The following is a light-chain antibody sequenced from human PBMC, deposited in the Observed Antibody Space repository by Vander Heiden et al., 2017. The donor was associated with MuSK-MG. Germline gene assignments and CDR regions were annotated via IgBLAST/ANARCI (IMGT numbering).Light chain of an antibody. Sequence: QSALTHPASVSGSPGQSITISCTGTSSDVGGYKFVSWYQQHPGKAPKFLIYEGSNRPSGVSERFSGSKSGNTDSLTISGRQPDDEADYDCRSYRNGITSHGVCGGGTKLTVL. CDR3: RSYRNGITSHGV. CDR2: EGS. J-gene: IGLJ3*02. CDR1: SSDVGGYKF. V-gene: IGLV2-14*01.